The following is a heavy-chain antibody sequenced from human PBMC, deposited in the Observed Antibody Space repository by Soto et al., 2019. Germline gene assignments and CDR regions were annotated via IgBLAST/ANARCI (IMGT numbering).Heavy chain of an antibody. CDR2: ISYDGSNK. V-gene: IGHV3-30*18. CDR3: AKKSLYGMDV. Sequence: GGSLRLSCAASGFTFSSYGMHWVRQAPGKGLEWVAVISYDGSNKYYADSVKGRFTISRDNSKNTLYLQMNSLRAEDTAVYYCAKKSLYGMDVWGQGTTVTVSS. J-gene: IGHJ6*02. CDR1: GFTFSSYG.